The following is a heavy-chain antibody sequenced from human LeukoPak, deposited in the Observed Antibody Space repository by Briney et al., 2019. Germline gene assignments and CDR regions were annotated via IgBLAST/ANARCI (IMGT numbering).Heavy chain of an antibody. D-gene: IGHD1-26*01. CDR1: GGTFSSYA. Sequence: SVKVSCRASGGTFSSYAISWVRQAPGQGLEWMGRIIPIFGTANYAQKFQGRVTITTDESTSTAYLELSSLRSEDTAVYYCARTLYSGSYYPDYWGQGTLVTVSS. CDR3: ARTLYSGSYYPDY. V-gene: IGHV1-69*05. J-gene: IGHJ4*02. CDR2: IIPIFGTA.